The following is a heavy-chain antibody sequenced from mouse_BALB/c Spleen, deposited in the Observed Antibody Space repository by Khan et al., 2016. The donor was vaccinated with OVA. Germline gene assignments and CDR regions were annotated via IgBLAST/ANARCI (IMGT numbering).Heavy chain of an antibody. J-gene: IGHJ4*01. D-gene: IGHD1-1*01. CDR2: INTYSGEP. Sequence: QIQLVQSGPELKKPGETVKISCKASGYTFTNYGMNWVKQAPGKGLKWMGWINTYSGEPTYADDFKGRFAFSLETFASTASLQINNLKIEDRATYICARGEKLRYSYFAMDYWGQGTSVTVSS. CDR1: GYTFTNYG. V-gene: IGHV9-1*02. CDR3: ARGEKLRYSYFAMDY.